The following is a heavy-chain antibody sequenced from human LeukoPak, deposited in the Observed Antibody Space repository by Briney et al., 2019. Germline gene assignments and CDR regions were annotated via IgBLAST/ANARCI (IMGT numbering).Heavy chain of an antibody. CDR3: ASQSSYYDFWSGPDI. D-gene: IGHD3-3*01. Sequence: GEALQISCKGSGYSFTSYWIGWVRPMPGKGLEWMGIIYPGDSDTRYSPSFQGQVTISADKSISTAYLQWSSLKASDTAMYYCASQSSYYDFWSGPDIWGQGTMVTVSS. V-gene: IGHV5-51*01. CDR1: GYSFTSYW. CDR2: IYPGDSDT. J-gene: IGHJ3*02.